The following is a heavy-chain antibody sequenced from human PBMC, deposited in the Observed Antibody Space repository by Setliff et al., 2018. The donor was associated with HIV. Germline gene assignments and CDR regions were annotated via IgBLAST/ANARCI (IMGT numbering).Heavy chain of an antibody. D-gene: IGHD5-18*01. Sequence: SETLSLTCAVFGGSFTDYYWIWILQPPGKGLEWIWEINHSGSTHYNPALKSRFIISVDTSKNQFSLKLSSVTAADTAVYYCASGEYNYGYRFDYWGQGTLVTVSS. CDR3: ASGEYNYGYRFDY. CDR2: INHSGST. J-gene: IGHJ4*02. V-gene: IGHV4-34*01. CDR1: GGSFTDYY.